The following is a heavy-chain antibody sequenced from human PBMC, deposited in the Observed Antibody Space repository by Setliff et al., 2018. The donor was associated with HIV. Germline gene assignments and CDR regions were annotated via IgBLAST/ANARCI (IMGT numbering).Heavy chain of an antibody. CDR2: ISAYNGDT. CDR3: TRDEFYYGSGNYYKADYFDP. Sequence: ASVKVSCKASGYTMSNYGISWVRQAPGQGLEWMGWISAYNGDTNYAQKFQVRVSLTTDTSKNTAYMELRSLRSDDTAVYYCTRDEFYYGSGNYYKADYFDPWGQGTLVTVSS. V-gene: IGHV1-18*01. J-gene: IGHJ5*02. D-gene: IGHD3-10*01. CDR1: GYTMSNYG.